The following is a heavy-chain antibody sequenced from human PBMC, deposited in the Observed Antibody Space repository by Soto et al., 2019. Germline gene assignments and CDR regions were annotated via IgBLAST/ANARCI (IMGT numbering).Heavy chain of an antibody. CDR2: ISGSGGST. CDR1: GFTFSSYA. Sequence: GGSLRLSCAASGFTFSSYAMSWVRQAPGKGLEWVSAISGSGGSTYYADSVKGRFTISRDNSKNTLYLQMNSLRAEDTAVYYCAKARIGSSWYEAHGYYFDYWGQGTLVTVSS. CDR3: AKARIGSSWYEAHGYYFDY. V-gene: IGHV3-23*01. D-gene: IGHD6-13*01. J-gene: IGHJ4*02.